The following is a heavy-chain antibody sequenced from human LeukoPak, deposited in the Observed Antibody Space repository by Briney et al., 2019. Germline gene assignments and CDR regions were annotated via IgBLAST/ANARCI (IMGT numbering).Heavy chain of an antibody. CDR3: ARDRSEWSAEDNWFDH. CDR1: GGSMKSYY. Sequence: PSETLSLTCIVSGGSMKSYYWDWIRQTPGKGLEWIGYIYHTGSIKYNPSLESRVSISMDTSKNQISLTLKSLTAADTAVYYCARDRSEWSAEDNWFDHWGRGTLVTVSS. J-gene: IGHJ5*02. CDR2: IYHTGSI. D-gene: IGHD3-3*01. V-gene: IGHV4-59*01.